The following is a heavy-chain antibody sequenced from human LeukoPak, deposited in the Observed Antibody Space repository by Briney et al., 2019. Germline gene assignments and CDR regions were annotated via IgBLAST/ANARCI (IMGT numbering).Heavy chain of an antibody. V-gene: IGHV3-23*01. J-gene: IGHJ6*03. CDR2: ISGSGGST. CDR1: GFTFSSYA. Sequence: GGSLRLSCAASGFTFSSYAMSWVRQAPGKGLEWVSAISGSGGSTYYADSVKGRFTISRDNSKNTLYLQMNSLRAEDTAVYYCAGRENVVVIRYNYYYYMDVWGKGTTVTISS. CDR3: AGRENVVVIRYNYYYYMDV. D-gene: IGHD3-22*01.